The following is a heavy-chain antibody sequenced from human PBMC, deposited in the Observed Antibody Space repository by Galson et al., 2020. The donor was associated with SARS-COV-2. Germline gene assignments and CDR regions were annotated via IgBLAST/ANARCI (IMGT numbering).Heavy chain of an antibody. CDR3: ATTSPHCGRTNWFDP. J-gene: IGHJ5*02. Sequence: ASVKVSCKVSGYTLTELSMHWVRQAPGKGLEWMGGFDPEDGETIYAQKFQGRVTMTEDTSTDTAYMELSSLRSEDTAVYYCATTSPHCGRTNWFDPWGQGTLVTVSS. D-gene: IGHD2-21*01. CDR2: FDPEDGET. V-gene: IGHV1-24*01. CDR1: GYTLTELS.